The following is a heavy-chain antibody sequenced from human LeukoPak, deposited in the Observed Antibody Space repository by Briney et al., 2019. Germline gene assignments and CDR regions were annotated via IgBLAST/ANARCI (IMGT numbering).Heavy chain of an antibody. J-gene: IGHJ4*02. Sequence: PSETLSLTCTVSGGSISSGSYYWSWIRQPAGKGLEWIGRIYTSGSTNYNPSLKSRVTISVDTSKNQFSLKLSSVTAADTAVYYCAREEYSSSWPYFDYWGQGTLVTVSS. V-gene: IGHV4-61*02. D-gene: IGHD6-13*01. CDR2: IYTSGST. CDR3: AREEYSSSWPYFDY. CDR1: GGSISSGSYY.